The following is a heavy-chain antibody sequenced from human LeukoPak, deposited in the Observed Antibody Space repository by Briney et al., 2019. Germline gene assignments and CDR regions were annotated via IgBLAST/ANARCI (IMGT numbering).Heavy chain of an antibody. Sequence: ASVKVSCKASGGSFNNYAISWVRQAPGQGLEWMGGIIPMFGTTNYAQKFQGRVTITADESTSTAYMELSSLRSEDTAVYYCAREGSSSDRWFDPWGQGTLVTVSS. J-gene: IGHJ5*02. V-gene: IGHV1-69*13. CDR1: GGSFNNYA. D-gene: IGHD6-13*01. CDR3: AREGSSSDRWFDP. CDR2: IIPMFGTT.